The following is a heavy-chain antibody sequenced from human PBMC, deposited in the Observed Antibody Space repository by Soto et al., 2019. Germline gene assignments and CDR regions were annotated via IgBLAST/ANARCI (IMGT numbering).Heavy chain of an antibody. Sequence: SETLSLTSTATRDTISSRRYYWGLICQPPGKGLEWIGSIYYTCSPYNNPSLRNRVSMSVDSSKDQFSLKLNSSTASDTALYFCARQRTSVVTQAYFVEWRPGSLVEVSS. D-gene: IGHD2-21*02. CDR1: RDTISSRRYY. J-gene: IGHJ4*02. CDR2: IYYTCSP. CDR3: ARQRTSVVTQAYFVE. V-gene: IGHV4-39*01.